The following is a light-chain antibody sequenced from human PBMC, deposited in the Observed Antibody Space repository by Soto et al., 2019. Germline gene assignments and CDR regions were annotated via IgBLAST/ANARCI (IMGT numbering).Light chain of an antibody. J-gene: IGLJ3*02. CDR1: SSDVGGYNY. CDR2: DVS. Sequence: QSVLTQPASVSGSPGQSITISCTGTSSDVGGYNYVSWYQQHPGKAPKLMIYDVSNRPSGVSNRFSGSKSGNTASLTISGLQAEDEADYYCSSYTSSSTVAFVGGTKVTVL. V-gene: IGLV2-14*01. CDR3: SSYTSSSTVA.